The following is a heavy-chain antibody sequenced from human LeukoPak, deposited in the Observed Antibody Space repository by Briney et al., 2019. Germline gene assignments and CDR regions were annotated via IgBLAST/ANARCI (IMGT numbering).Heavy chain of an antibody. CDR3: ARDFWSGYYTED. CDR2: ISGSSSGSTSII. V-gene: IGHV3-48*04. J-gene: IGHJ4*02. CDR1: GITFSTYA. Sequence: GGSLRLSCAFSGITFSTYAMNWVRQAPGKGLEWISYISGSSSGSTSIIHYADSVKGRFTISRDNAKNSLHLQMDSLSAEDTAVYYCARDFWSGYYTEDWGQGALVIVSS. D-gene: IGHD3-3*01.